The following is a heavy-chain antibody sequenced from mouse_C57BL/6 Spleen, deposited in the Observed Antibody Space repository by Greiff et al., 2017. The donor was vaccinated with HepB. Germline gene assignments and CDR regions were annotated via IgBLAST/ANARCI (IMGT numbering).Heavy chain of an antibody. Sequence: VQLQQPGAELVRPGASVKLSCKASGYTFTSYWMHWVKQRPGQGLEWIGMIPPNSGSTNYNEKFKSKATLTVDKSSSTAYMQLSSLTSEDSAVYYCARSDGNPAYWGQGTLVTVSA. CDR2: IPPNSGST. J-gene: IGHJ3*01. V-gene: IGHV1-64*01. D-gene: IGHD1-1*01. CDR3: ARSDGNPAY. CDR1: GYTFTSYW.